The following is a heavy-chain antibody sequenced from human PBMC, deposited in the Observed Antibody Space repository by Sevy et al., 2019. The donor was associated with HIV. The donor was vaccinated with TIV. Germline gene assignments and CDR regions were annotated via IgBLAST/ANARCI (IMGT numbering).Heavy chain of an antibody. V-gene: IGHV3-30*04. CDR2: ISYDGRNE. J-gene: IGHJ4*02. Sequence: GGSLRLSCEAPGFSFRRYAMHWVRQAPGKGLEWLTVISYDGRNEYYVDSVKGRFTISRDNSKNTLYLQMNSLRPEDTAIYYCARDGGGDYFDYWGQGTLVTVSS. CDR1: GFSFRRYA. CDR3: ARDGGGDYFDY. D-gene: IGHD3-10*01.